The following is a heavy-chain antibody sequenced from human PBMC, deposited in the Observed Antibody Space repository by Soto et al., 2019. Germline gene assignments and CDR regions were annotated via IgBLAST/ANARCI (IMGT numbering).Heavy chain of an antibody. CDR1: GGTFSSYA. CDR3: AREWGYYYDSSGSPYFDY. Sequence: QVQLVQSGAEVKKPGSSVKVSCKASGGTFSSYAISWVRQAPGQGLEWMGGIISIFGTANYAQKFQGRVTITADESTSTAYMELSSLRSEDTAVYYCAREWGYYYDSSGSPYFDYWGQGTLVTVSS. V-gene: IGHV1-69*01. D-gene: IGHD3-22*01. J-gene: IGHJ4*02. CDR2: IISIFGTA.